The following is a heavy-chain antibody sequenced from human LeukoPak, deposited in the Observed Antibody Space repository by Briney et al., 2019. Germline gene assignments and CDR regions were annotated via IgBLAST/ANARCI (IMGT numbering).Heavy chain of an antibody. CDR1: GFTFSSYA. CDR3: ATNDFWSGYYYFDY. Sequence: GGCRRLSCAASGFTFSSYAISWVRQAPGKGLGWVSAISGSGGSTYYADSVKGRFTITRDNSKNTLYLQMNSLRAEDTAVYYCATNDFWSGYYYFDYWGQGTLVTVSS. V-gene: IGHV3-23*01. J-gene: IGHJ4*02. CDR2: ISGSGGST. D-gene: IGHD3-3*01.